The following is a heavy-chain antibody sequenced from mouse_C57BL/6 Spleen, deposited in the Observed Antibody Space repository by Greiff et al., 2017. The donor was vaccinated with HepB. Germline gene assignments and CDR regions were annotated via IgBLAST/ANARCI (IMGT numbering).Heavy chain of an antibody. CDR1: GYTFTSYW. V-gene: IGHV1-69*01. CDR2: IDPSDSYT. J-gene: IGHJ3*01. CDR3: ARGRFDYDNAY. Sequence: QVQLQQPGAELVMPGASVKLSCKASGYTFTSYWMHWVKQRPGQGLEWIGEIDPSDSYTNYNQKFKGKSTLTVDKSSSTAYMQLSSLTSEDSAVYYCARGRFDYDNAYWGQGTLVTVSA. D-gene: IGHD2-4*01.